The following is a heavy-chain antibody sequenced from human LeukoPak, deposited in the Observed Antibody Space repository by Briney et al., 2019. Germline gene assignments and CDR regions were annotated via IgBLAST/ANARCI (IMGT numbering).Heavy chain of an antibody. D-gene: IGHD3-22*01. Sequence: SETLSLTCTVSGGSISGYYWSWIRQAPGKGLEWIGNIYYSGSTKSNPSLKSRVTISVDTSKDQFSLKLTSVTAADTAVYYCARDLVSYDSSGLYYDAFDIWGQGTMVTVSS. J-gene: IGHJ3*02. CDR1: GGSISGYY. CDR2: IYYSGST. V-gene: IGHV4-59*01. CDR3: ARDLVSYDSSGLYYDAFDI.